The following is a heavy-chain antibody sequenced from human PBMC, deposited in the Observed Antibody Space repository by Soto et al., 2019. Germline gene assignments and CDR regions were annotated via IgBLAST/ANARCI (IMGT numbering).Heavy chain of an antibody. CDR1: GGSISSYY. CDR2: IYYSGST. Sequence: SETLSLTCTVSGGSISSYYWSWIRQPPGKGLELIGYIYYSGSTNYNPSLKSRVTISVDTSKNQFSLELSSVTAADTAVYYCARDKTDYDFWSGNYYYYGMDVWGQGTTVTAP. V-gene: IGHV4-59*01. D-gene: IGHD3-3*01. CDR3: ARDKTDYDFWSGNYYYYGMDV. J-gene: IGHJ6*02.